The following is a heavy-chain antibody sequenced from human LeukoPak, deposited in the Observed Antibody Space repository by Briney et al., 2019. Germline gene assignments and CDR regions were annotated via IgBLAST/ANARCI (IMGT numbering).Heavy chain of an antibody. CDR1: GGTFSSYA. Sequence: SVKVSCKASGGTFSSYAISWVRQAPGQGLEWMGGIIPIFGTANYAQKFQGRVTITADKSTSTAYMELSSLRSDDTAVYYCARDLGLEDYYGSGVPRNYYYYYMDVWGKGTTVTISS. J-gene: IGHJ6*03. CDR3: ARDLGLEDYYGSGVPRNYYYYYMDV. CDR2: IIPIFGTA. V-gene: IGHV1-69*06. D-gene: IGHD3-10*01.